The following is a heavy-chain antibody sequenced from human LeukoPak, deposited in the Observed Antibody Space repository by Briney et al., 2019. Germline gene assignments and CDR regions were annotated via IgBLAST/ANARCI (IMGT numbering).Heavy chain of an antibody. Sequence: SEILSLTCTVSGDSISGYYWSWIRQPPGKGLEWIGYIYTSGSTNYNPSLQSRVTISVDTSKSRFSLKLGSVTAADTAVYFCARQFSSSSSFDYWGQGTLVTVSS. CDR3: ARQFSSSSSFDY. CDR2: IYTSGST. J-gene: IGHJ4*02. CDR1: GDSISGYY. D-gene: IGHD6-6*01. V-gene: IGHV4-4*09.